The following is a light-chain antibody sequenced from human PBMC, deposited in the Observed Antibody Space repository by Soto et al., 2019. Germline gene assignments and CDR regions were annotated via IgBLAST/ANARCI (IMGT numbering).Light chain of an antibody. CDR1: SSDVGGYNY. V-gene: IGLV2-14*01. CDR3: SSYATSSPYV. J-gene: IGLJ1*01. CDR2: EVS. Sequence: QSVLTQPASVSGSPGQSITISCTGTSSDVGGYNYVSWYRQHTGQAPKFMIYEVSKRPSGVSNRFSGSKSGNTASLTISGLQPEDEADYYCSSYATSSPYVFGTGTKVTVL.